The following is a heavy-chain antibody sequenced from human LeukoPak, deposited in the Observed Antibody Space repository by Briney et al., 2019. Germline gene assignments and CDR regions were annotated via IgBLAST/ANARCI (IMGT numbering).Heavy chain of an antibody. CDR2: INQDGSHK. CDR1: GFTFSNYW. CDR3: ARASGRSGLKS. D-gene: IGHD3-3*01. J-gene: IGHJ5*02. Sequence: GGSLRLSCTASGFTFSNYWMSWVRQAPGKGLEWVATINQDGSHKHYVDSVKGRFTISRDNANNSLYLQMNSLRAGYTAVYYCARASGRSGLKSWGQGKLVTVSS. V-gene: IGHV3-7*01.